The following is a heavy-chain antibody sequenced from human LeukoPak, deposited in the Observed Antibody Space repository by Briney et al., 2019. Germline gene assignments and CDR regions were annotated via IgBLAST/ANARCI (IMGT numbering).Heavy chain of an antibody. CDR1: GFTFSSYW. V-gene: IGHV3-74*03. CDR3: APIGAGY. Sequence: GGSLRLPCAASGFTFSSYWMHWVRQAPGKGLVWVSLIRSDGSSTTYADSVKGRFTISRDSAKNALYLQMNSLRVEDTAVYYCAPIGAGYWGQGTLVTVSS. J-gene: IGHJ4*02. D-gene: IGHD4/OR15-4a*01. CDR2: IRSDGSST.